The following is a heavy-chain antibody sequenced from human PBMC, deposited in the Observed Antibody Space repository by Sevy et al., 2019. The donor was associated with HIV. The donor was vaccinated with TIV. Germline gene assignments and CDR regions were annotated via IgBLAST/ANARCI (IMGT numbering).Heavy chain of an antibody. J-gene: IGHJ6*02. V-gene: IGHV1-24*01. CDR2: FDPEDGET. CDR3: TTDAREWLQGGIHYFYGPNV. CDR1: GDSLTKLN. D-gene: IGHD5-12*01. Sequence: ASMKVSCKVSGDSLTKLNIHWVRQVPTKGLEWMGGFDPEDGETIYAPKFQGRVIVTEDTSAHTAYMELSSLRSEDTAVYYCTTDAREWLQGGIHYFYGPNVWGQGTTVTVSS.